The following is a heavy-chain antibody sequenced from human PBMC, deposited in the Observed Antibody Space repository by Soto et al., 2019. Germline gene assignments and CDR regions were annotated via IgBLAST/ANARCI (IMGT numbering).Heavy chain of an antibody. CDR1: GRAVSGVISY. D-gene: IGHD6-13*01. J-gene: IGHJ4*02. CDR2: IYYSGST. V-gene: IGHV4-61*01. CDR3: VRDGGSLLDY. Sequence: LSHPCTVSGRAVSGVISYWSWIRQPPGKGLEWIGYIYYSGSTNYNPSLKSRVTISGDTSKNQFSLKLSSVTAADTAVDYCVRDGGSLLDYRGQGSRVTVSS.